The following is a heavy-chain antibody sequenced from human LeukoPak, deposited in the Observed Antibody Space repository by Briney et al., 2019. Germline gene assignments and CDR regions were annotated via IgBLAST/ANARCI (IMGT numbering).Heavy chain of an antibody. CDR2: IRYDGSNK. CDR3: AKDRSYGFYYFDY. J-gene: IGHJ4*02. Sequence: GGSLRLSCAASRFTFSSYGMHWVRQAPGKGLEWVAFIRYDGSNKYYADSVKGRFTISRDNSKNTLYLQMNSLRAEDTAVYYCAKDRSYGFYYFDYWGQGTLVTVSS. V-gene: IGHV3-30*02. D-gene: IGHD1-26*01. CDR1: RFTFSSYG.